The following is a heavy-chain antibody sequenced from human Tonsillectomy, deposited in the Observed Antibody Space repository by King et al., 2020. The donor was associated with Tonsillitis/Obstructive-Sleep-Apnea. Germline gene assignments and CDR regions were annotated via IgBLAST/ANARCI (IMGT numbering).Heavy chain of an antibody. D-gene: IGHD3-22*01. CDR3: ARDIATMIDDY. CDR1: GGTFSSCA. CDR2: IIPIIGVA. Sequence: VQLVESGAEVKKPGSSVKVSCKASGGTFSSCAISWVRQAPGQGLEWMGRIIPIIGVANYAQKFQGRVTITADKSTSTAYMELSSLRSEDTAVYYCARDIATMIDDYWGQGTLVTVSS. V-gene: IGHV1-69*09. J-gene: IGHJ4*02.